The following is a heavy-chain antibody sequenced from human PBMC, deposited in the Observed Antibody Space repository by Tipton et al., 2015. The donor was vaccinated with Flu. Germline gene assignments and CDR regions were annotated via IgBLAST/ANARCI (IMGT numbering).Heavy chain of an antibody. J-gene: IGHJ4*02. D-gene: IGHD3-10*01. CDR1: GFTFSSYS. CDR3: ARDRGAAPGAYFFDY. Sequence: SLRLSCAASGFTFSSYSMNWVRQAPGQGLEWISYISSSLGTIYYADSVKGRFTISRDNAKNSLYLQMSSLRAEDTAVYYCARDRGAAPGAYFFDYWGQGTLVTVSS. CDR2: ISSSLGTI. V-gene: IGHV3-48*04.